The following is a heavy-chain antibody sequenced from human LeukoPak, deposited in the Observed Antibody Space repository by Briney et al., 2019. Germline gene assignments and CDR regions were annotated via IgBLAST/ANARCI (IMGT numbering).Heavy chain of an antibody. CDR1: GFTFDDYA. D-gene: IGHD6-13*01. J-gene: IGHJ3*02. Sequence: PGGSLRLSCAASGFTFDDYAMHWVRQAPGKGLEWVSLISGDGGSTYYADSVKGRFTISRDNSKNTLYLQMNSLRAEDTAVYYCAKDRPGYSSSRYGIDAFDIWGQGTMVTVSS. V-gene: IGHV3-43*02. CDR2: ISGDGGST. CDR3: AKDRPGYSSSRYGIDAFDI.